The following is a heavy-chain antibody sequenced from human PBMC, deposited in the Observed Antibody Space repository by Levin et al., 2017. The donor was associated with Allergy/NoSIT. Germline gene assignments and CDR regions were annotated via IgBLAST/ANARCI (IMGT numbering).Heavy chain of an antibody. CDR3: ARRGTRDYYYYMDV. CDR2: IYPGDSDT. CDR1: GYSFTSYW. D-gene: IGHD1-1*01. Sequence: KPGGSLRLSCQGSGYSFTSYWIGWVRQMPGKGLEWMGIIYPGDSDTRYSPSFQGQVTISADKSISTAYLQWSSLKASDTAIYYCARRGTRDYYYYMDVWGKGPTVTVSS. J-gene: IGHJ6*03. V-gene: IGHV5-51*01.